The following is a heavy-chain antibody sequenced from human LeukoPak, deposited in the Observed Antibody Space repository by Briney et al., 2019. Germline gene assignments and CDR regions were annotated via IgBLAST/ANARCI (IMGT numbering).Heavy chain of an antibody. CDR1: GFTFSSYG. V-gene: IGHV3-30*18. CDR2: MSYDGSNK. J-gene: IGHJ5*02. CDR3: AKDHIAVAGGNWFDP. D-gene: IGHD6-19*01. Sequence: PGGSLRLSCAASGFTFSSYGMHWVRQAPGKGLEWVAVMSYDGSNKYYADSVKGRFTISRDNSKNTLYLQMNSLRAEDTAVYYCAKDHIAVAGGNWFDPWGQGTLVAVSS.